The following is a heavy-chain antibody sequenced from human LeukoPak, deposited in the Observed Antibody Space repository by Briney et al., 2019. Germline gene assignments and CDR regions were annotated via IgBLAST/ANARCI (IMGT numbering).Heavy chain of an antibody. CDR1: GGSISTYY. CDR3: ARVGSYCFEY. J-gene: IGHJ4*02. D-gene: IGHD3-10*01. V-gene: IGHV4-59*01. Sequence: PSETLSLTCTVSGGSISTYYWSWIRQPPGRGLEWMGYIYYSGGTNYNTSLKRRGTISVDKSKHQLSLKLRCVAAADTAVYYCARVGSYCFEYWGQGTLVTVSS. CDR2: IYYSGGT.